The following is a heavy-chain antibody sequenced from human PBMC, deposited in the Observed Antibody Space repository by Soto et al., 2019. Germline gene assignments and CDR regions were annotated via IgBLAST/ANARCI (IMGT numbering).Heavy chain of an antibody. D-gene: IGHD6-13*01. J-gene: IGHJ4*02. CDR2: IWYDGSNK. V-gene: IGHV3-33*01. Sequence: GVSLRLSCAASGFTFSSYGMHWVRQAPGKGLEWVAVIWYDGSNKYYADSVKGRFTISRDNSKNTLYLQMNSLRAEDTAVYYCARDADKYSSSWYEGIWGQGTLVTVSS. CDR1: GFTFSSYG. CDR3: ARDADKYSSSWYEGI.